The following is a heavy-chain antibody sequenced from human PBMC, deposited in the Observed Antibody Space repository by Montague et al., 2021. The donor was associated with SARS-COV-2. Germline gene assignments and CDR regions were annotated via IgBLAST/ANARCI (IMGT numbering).Heavy chain of an antibody. CDR2: IYYSGST. Sequence: SETLSLTCTVSGGSISSSFWSWIRQPPGKGLEWIGYIYYSGSTNXNPSLKSRVTISVDTSKKQFSLQLSSVTAADTAVYYCARTRGYDPLFDFWGQGTLVTVSS. CDR1: GGSISSSF. CDR3: ARTRGYDPLFDF. V-gene: IGHV4-59*01. D-gene: IGHD5-12*01. J-gene: IGHJ4*02.